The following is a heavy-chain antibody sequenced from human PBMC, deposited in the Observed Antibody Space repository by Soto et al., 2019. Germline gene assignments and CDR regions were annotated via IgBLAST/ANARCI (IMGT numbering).Heavy chain of an antibody. CDR2: IYYSGST. J-gene: IGHJ3*02. D-gene: IGHD3-22*01. V-gene: IGHV4-31*03. CDR1: GGSISSGGSY. CDR3: ARAEGYYDSSGYSLGAAFDI. Sequence: SETLSLTCTVSGGSISSGGSYWSWIRQHPGKGLEWIGYIYYSGSTYYNPSLKSRVTIAGDTCKNEFSLKLSSVTAADTAVYYCARAEGYYDSSGYSLGAAFDIWGQGTMVPVSS.